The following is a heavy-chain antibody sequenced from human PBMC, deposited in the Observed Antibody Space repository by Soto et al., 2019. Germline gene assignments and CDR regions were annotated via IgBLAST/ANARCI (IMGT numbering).Heavy chain of an antibody. CDR2: MNPNSGNT. CDR3: AREKGLSWTVDY. CDR1: GYTFTSYD. V-gene: IGHV1-8*01. J-gene: IGHJ4*02. D-gene: IGHD6-13*01. Sequence: QVQLVQSGADVKKPGASVKVSCKASGYTFTSYDINLVRQATGQGLEWMGWMNPNSGNTGYSQKFQGRVTMTRNTSISTAYMELSSLRSEDTAVYYCAREKGLSWTVDYWGQGTLVTVSS.